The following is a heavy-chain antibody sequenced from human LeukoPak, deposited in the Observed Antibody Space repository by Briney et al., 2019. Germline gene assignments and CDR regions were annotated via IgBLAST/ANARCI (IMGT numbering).Heavy chain of an antibody. D-gene: IGHD4-11*01. CDR1: GFSVSSKY. V-gene: IGHV3-66*02. Sequence: GSLRLSCAASGFSVSSKYMSWVRQAPGKGLEWVSVIYTGGSTYYADSVKGRFTISRDNSKNTLYLQMNSLRVEDTAVYYCARGGTTVTAGDYWGQGTLVTVSS. CDR3: ARGGTTVTAGDY. J-gene: IGHJ4*02. CDR2: IYTGGST.